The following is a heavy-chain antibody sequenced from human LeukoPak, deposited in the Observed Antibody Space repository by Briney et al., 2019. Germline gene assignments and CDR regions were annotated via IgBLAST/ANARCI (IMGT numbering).Heavy chain of an antibody. CDR1: GGSISSGDYY. CDR3: ARDSTGNQNGQIDSSGWYFDY. J-gene: IGHJ4*02. V-gene: IGHV4-30-4*08. D-gene: IGHD6-19*01. Sequence: PSQTLSLTCTVSGGSISSGDYYWSWIRQPRGKGLEWIGYIYYSGSTYYNPSLKSRVTISVDTSKNQFSLKLSSVTAADTAVYYCARDSTGNQNGQIDSSGWYFDYWGQGTLVTASS. CDR2: IYYSGST.